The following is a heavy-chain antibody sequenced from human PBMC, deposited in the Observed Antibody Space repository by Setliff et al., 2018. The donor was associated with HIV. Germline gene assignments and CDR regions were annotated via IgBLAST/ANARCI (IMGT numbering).Heavy chain of an antibody. CDR2: IFYTGRT. CDR1: AGSISSSSYY. CDR3: ARGLSFYDPGGFDY. Sequence: SETLSLTCNVSAGSISSSSYYWGWIRQSPGKGLEWIGYIFYTGRTYYNPSLKSRVSISVDTSKNQFSLKLSSVTAADTAVYYCARGLSFYDPGGFDYWGQGTLVTVSS. V-gene: IGHV4-39*01. J-gene: IGHJ4*02. D-gene: IGHD3-22*01.